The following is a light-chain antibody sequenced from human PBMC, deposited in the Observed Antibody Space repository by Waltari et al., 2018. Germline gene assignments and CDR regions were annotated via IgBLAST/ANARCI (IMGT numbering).Light chain of an antibody. J-gene: IGKJ1*01. Sequence: EIVLTQSPGTLALSPGERATLSCRASQSVGRALAWYQQKPGQAPRLLIYDASSRATGISDKFSGSGSGTDFSLTISRVEPEDFAVYVWQMYVRLPVTFGQGTKVEVK. CDR3: QMYVRLPVT. CDR2: DAS. CDR1: QSVGRA. V-gene: IGKV3-20*01.